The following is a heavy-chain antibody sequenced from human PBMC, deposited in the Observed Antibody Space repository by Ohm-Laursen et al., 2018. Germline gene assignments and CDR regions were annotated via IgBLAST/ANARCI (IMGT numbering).Heavy chain of an antibody. Sequence: SDTLSLTCSVSGGSINSYYWSWIRQPPGKGLEWIGYIYYSGSTNYNPSLRSRVTISVDTSKNQFSLILSPVTAADTAVYYCAGRGYWGQGTLVTVSS. V-gene: IGHV4-59*07. D-gene: IGHD1-26*01. CDR3: AGRGY. CDR2: IYYSGST. J-gene: IGHJ4*02. CDR1: GGSINSYY.